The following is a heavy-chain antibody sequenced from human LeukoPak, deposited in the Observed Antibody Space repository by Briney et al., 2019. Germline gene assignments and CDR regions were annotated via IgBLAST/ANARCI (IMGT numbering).Heavy chain of an antibody. CDR2: INHSGST. V-gene: IGHV4-34*01. J-gene: IGHJ4*02. CDR1: GGSFSGYY. CDR3: ARLGTLRVPAY. D-gene: IGHD2/OR15-2a*01. Sequence: PSETLSLTCAVYGGSFSGYYWSWIRQPPGKGLEWIGEINHSGSTNYNPSLKSRVTISVDTSKNQFSLKLSSVTAADTAVYYCARLGTLRVPAYWGQGTLVTVSS.